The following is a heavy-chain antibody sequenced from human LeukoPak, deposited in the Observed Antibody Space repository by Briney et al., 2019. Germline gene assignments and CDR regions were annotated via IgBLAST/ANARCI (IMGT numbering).Heavy chain of an antibody. D-gene: IGHD1-26*01. J-gene: IGHJ4*02. Sequence: SETLSLTCTVSGGSISRSYWTWIRQPPGKGLEWIGEINHSGSTNYNPSLKSRVTISVDTSKNQFSLKLSSVTAADTAVYYCARWVGAVYYFDYWGQGTLVTVSS. V-gene: IGHV4-34*01. CDR3: ARWVGAVYYFDY. CDR2: INHSGST. CDR1: GGSISRSY.